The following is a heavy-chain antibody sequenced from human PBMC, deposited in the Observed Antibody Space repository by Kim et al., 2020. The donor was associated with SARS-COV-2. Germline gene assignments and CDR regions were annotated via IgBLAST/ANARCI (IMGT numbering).Heavy chain of an antibody. D-gene: IGHD2-15*01. CDR1: GGSISSGGYY. CDR2: IYYSGST. Sequence: SETLSLTCTVSGGSISSGGYYWSWIRQHPGKGLEWIGYIYYSGSTYYNPSLKSRVTISVDTSKNQFSLKLSSVTAADTAVYYCARSRYCSGGSCYMTGYYYYGMDVWGQGTTVTVSS. V-gene: IGHV4-31*03. J-gene: IGHJ6*02. CDR3: ARSRYCSGGSCYMTGYYYYGMDV.